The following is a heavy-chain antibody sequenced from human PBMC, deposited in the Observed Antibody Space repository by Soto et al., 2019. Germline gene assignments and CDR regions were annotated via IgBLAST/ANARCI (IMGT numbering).Heavy chain of an antibody. Sequence: QVQLVQSGAEVKKPGVSVKVSCKASGYTFTGYYMHWVRQAPGQGLEWMGWINPSSGGTNYAQKFQGWGPMTRDTSISTAYMELSRLRSDDTAVYYCARGDCRGGSCYSITYNWFETWGQGTLVTVSS. D-gene: IGHD2-15*01. V-gene: IGHV1-2*04. CDR2: INPSSGGT. CDR1: GYTFTGYY. J-gene: IGHJ5*02. CDR3: ARGDCRGGSCYSITYNWFET.